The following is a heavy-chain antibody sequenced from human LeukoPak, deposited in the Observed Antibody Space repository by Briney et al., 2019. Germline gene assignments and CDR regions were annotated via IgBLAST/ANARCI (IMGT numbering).Heavy chain of an antibody. V-gene: IGHV3-49*04. CDR3: SRAYSTGWLGINDY. D-gene: IGHD6-19*01. J-gene: IGHJ4*02. Sequence: PGGSLRLSCTASGFTFSDYAMSWVRQAPGKGLEWVGFIRNKANGGTADYVASVKGRFTISRDDSKTIAYLQMNSLKTEDTAVYYCSRAYSTGWLGINDYWGQGALVTVSS. CDR2: IRNKANGGTA. CDR1: GFTFSDYA.